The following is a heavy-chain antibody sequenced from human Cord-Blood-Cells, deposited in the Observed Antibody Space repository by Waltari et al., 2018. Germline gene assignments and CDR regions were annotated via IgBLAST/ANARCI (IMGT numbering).Heavy chain of an antibody. V-gene: IGHV1-46*01. CDR3: ARGITGERSGYYFDY. CDR1: GYTFTSYS. J-gene: IGHJ4*02. D-gene: IGHD7-27*01. CDR2: INPSGGST. Sequence: QVQLVQSGAEVKKPGASVKVSCKASGYTFTSYSMHWVRQAPGQGLEWMGIINPSGGSTSYAQKFQGRVTMTRDTSTSTVYMELSSLRSEDTAVYYCARGITGERSGYYFDYWGQGTLVTVSS.